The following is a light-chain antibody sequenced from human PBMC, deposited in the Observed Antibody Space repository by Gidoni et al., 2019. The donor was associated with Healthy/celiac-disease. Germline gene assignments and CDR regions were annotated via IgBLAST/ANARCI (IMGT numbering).Light chain of an antibody. J-gene: IGLJ2*01. V-gene: IGLV1-40*01. CDR2: GNS. CDR1: SSNIGAGYD. CDR3: QSYDSSLSGSV. Sequence: QSAEPQQPSMSGAPGQRVTISCTGSSSNIGAGYDVHWYQQLPGTAPKLLIYGNSNRPSGVPDRFSGSKSGTSASLAITGLQAEDEADYYCQSYDSSLSGSVFGGGTKLTVL.